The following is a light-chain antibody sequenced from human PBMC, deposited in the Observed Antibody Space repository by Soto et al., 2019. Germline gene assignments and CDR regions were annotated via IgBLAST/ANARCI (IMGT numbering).Light chain of an antibody. CDR3: ATWDRSLSAVV. CDR1: SSNIGSNY. V-gene: IGLV1-51*01. J-gene: IGLJ2*01. Sequence: QSVLTQPPSVSAAPGQKVTISCSGSSSNIGSNYVSWYQQLPGTAPKVLIYDNVNRPSGIPDRISGSKSGTSATLAITGLQTGDEADYYCATWDRSLSAVVFGGGTKLTVL. CDR2: DNV.